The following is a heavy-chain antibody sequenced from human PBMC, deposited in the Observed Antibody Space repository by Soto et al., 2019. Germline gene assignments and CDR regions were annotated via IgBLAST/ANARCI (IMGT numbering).Heavy chain of an antibody. CDR2: IYSSGSA. CDR1: GGSIYSYS. Sequence: SETRSLTCTVSGGSIYSYSWTWLRQPAGKGLEWIGHIYSSGSANYNPSLKSRVSMSVDTSKNQFSLKLNSVTAADTAVYYCATIVGANDYWGQGALVTVSS. D-gene: IGHD1-26*01. J-gene: IGHJ4*02. CDR3: ATIVGANDY. V-gene: IGHV4-4*07.